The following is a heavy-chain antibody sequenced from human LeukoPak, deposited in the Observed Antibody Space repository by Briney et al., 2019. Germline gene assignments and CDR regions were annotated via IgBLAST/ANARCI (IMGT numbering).Heavy chain of an antibody. J-gene: IGHJ5*02. V-gene: IGHV3-33*08. CDR2: IWFDGTNK. Sequence: GGSLRLSCAASGFTFSYYGMHWVRQAPGKGLEWVAIIWFDGTNKYYADSVKGRFTISRDNSKNTLYLQMNSLRVEDTAVYYCARDASGYSGTYGWFDHWGQGTLVTVSS. D-gene: IGHD1-26*01. CDR1: GFTFSYYG. CDR3: ARDASGYSGTYGWFDH.